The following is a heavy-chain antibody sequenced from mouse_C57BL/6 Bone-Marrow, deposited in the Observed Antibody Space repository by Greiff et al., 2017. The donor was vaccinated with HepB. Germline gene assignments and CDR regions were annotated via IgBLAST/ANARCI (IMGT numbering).Heavy chain of an antibody. CDR2: IYPGSGST. J-gene: IGHJ1*03. CDR3: ARSDDV. Sequence: QVQLKESGAELVKPGASVKMSCKASGYTFTSYWITWVKQRPGQGLEWIGDIYPGSGSTNYNEKFKSKATLTVDTSSSTAYMQLSSLTSEDSAVYYCARSDDVWGTGTTVTVSS. V-gene: IGHV1-55*01. CDR1: GYTFTSYW.